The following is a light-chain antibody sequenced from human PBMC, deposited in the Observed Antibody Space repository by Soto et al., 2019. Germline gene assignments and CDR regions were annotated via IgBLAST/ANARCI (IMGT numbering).Light chain of an antibody. CDR1: QGIRNY. CDR3: QKYSSVPV. V-gene: IGKV1-27*01. J-gene: IGKJ3*01. CDR2: AAS. Sequence: DIQMTQSPTSLSASVGDRVTITCRASQGIRNYVAWYQQIPGKAPKLLIYAASTLQSGVPSRFSGSGSVTDFPLTSNALQPEYVATYSCQKYSSVPVFGPGTKVEIK.